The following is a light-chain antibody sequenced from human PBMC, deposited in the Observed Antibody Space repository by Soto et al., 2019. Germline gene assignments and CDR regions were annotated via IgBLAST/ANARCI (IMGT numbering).Light chain of an antibody. CDR3: QQYSIYSG. Sequence: DIQMTQSPSTLSASVGDRVTITCRASQSISYWLAWYQQKPGKAPKLLIYDASNLASGVPSRFSGSRSGTEFTLTISSLQPDDFATYYCQQYSIYSGFGQGTNLEIK. CDR1: QSISYW. V-gene: IGKV1-5*01. J-gene: IGKJ2*03. CDR2: DAS.